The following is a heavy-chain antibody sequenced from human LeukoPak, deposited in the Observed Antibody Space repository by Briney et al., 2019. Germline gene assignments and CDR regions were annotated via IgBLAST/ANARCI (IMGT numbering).Heavy chain of an antibody. CDR1: RFTFSDYY. CDR2: ISSSSTYT. V-gene: IGHV3-11*06. D-gene: IGHD3-10*01. Sequence: GGSLRLSCAASRFTFSDYYMSWIRQAPGKGLEWVSYISSSSTYTNYADSVKGRFTISRDNAKNSPYLQMNSLRAEDTAVYYCARASGSYFNVVDYWGQGTLVTVSS. J-gene: IGHJ4*02. CDR3: ARASGSYFNVVDY.